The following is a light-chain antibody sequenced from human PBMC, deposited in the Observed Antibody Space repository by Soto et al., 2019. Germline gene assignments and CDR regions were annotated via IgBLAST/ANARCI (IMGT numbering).Light chain of an antibody. V-gene: IGKV3-20*01. CDR3: QQYGSSNT. CDR1: QSVISDF. Sequence: EIVLTQSPGTLSLSPGETASLSCLASQSVISDFLAWYQQKSGQPPRLLIYDASRRATGIPARFSGGGSGTAFTLTISRVEPEDSAVYYCQQYGSSNTFGQGTKLEIK. J-gene: IGKJ2*01. CDR2: DAS.